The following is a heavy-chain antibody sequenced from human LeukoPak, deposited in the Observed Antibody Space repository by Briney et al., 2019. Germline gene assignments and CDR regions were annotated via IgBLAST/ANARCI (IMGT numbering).Heavy chain of an antibody. V-gene: IGHV3-66*01. CDR2: IYSGGST. CDR1: GFSVSNNY. CDR3: ASDSYSPEYFQH. Sequence: GGSLRLSCAASGFSVSNNYMSWVRQAPGKGLEWVSVIYSGGSTFYADSVRGRFTISRDNSKNTLYLQMNSLRAEDTAVYYCASDSYSPEYFQHWGQGTLVTVSS. D-gene: IGHD2-15*01. J-gene: IGHJ1*01.